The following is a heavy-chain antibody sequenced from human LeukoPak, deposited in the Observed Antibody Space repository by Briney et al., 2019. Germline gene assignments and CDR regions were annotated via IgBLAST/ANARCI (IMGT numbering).Heavy chain of an antibody. CDR3: ARDICSSTSCYTGRFDY. CDR1: GFTFISYA. CDR2: ISYDGSNK. Sequence: GSLLLSCAASGFTFISYAMHWVRQAPGKGLEWVAVISYDGSNKYYADSVKGRFTISRDNSKNTLYLQMNSLRAEDTAVYYCARDICSSTSCYTGRFDYWGQGTLVTVSS. D-gene: IGHD2-2*02. V-gene: IGHV3-30-3*01. J-gene: IGHJ4*02.